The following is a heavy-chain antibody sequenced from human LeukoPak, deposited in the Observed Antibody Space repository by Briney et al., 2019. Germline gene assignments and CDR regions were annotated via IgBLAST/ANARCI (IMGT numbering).Heavy chain of an antibody. D-gene: IGHD3-3*01. CDR2: IYYSGST. V-gene: IGHV4-59*01. Sequence: SETLSLTCTVSGVSISSYYWSWIRQPPGKGLEWIGYIYYSGSTNYNPSLKSRVTISVDTSKNQFSLKLSSVTAADTAVYYCARADFWSGYYTHWGQGTLVTVSS. CDR3: ARADFWSGYYTH. J-gene: IGHJ4*02. CDR1: GVSISSYY.